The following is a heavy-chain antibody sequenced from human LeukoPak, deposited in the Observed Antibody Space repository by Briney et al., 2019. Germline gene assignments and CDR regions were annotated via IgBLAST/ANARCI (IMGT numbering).Heavy chain of an antibody. CDR1: GFTFTSSA. Sequence: ASVKVSCKASGFTFTSSAMQWVRQARGQRLEWIGWIVVGSGNTNYAQKFQERVTITRDMSTSTAYMELSSLRSEDTAVYYCAADRSYYDILTGSHDAFDIWGQGTMVTVSS. CDR3: AADRSYYDILTGSHDAFDI. CDR2: IVVGSGNT. D-gene: IGHD3-9*01. J-gene: IGHJ3*02. V-gene: IGHV1-58*02.